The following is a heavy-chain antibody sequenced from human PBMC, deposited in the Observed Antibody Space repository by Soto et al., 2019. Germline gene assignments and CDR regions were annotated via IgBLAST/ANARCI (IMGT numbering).Heavy chain of an antibody. Sequence: GGSLRLSCAASGFIFSNYGMHRVRQAPGKGLEWVAVIWYDGSHESYADSVKGRFTISRDNSKNTLFLQMNSLRAEDTAVYYCARDGYSYDSRAYQGVDWYFDLWGRGTLVTVSS. CDR2: IWYDGSHE. V-gene: IGHV3-33*01. CDR1: GFIFSNYG. CDR3: ARDGYSYDSRAYQGVDWYFDL. J-gene: IGHJ2*01. D-gene: IGHD3-22*01.